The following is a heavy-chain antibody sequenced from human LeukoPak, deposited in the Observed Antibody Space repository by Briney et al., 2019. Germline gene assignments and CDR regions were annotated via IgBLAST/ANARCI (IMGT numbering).Heavy chain of an antibody. V-gene: IGHV1-69*05. CDR1: GGTFSSYA. CDR3: ARAYYEFPFDP. J-gene: IGHJ5*02. CDR2: IIPIFGTA. D-gene: IGHD3-3*01. Sequence: ASVKVSCKASGGTFSSYAISWVRQAPGQGLEWMGRIIPIFGTANYAQKFQGRVTITTDESTSTAFMELSSLRSEDTAVYYCARAYYEFPFDPWGQGTLVTVST.